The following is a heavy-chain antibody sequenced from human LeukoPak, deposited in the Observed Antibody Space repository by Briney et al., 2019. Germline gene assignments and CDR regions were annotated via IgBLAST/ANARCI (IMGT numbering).Heavy chain of an antibody. CDR3: AKRVPYSSSSVYFDY. CDR2: ISDSGGDT. D-gene: IGHD6-6*01. CDR1: GFIFSNYG. V-gene: IGHV3-23*01. J-gene: IGHJ4*02. Sequence: GGSLRLSCAASGFIFSNYGMSWVRQAPGKGLEWVSAISDSGGDTYYADPVKGRFTISKDISKNTLPLQMNNLRAEDTAVYYCAKRVPYSSSSVYFDYWGQGALVTVSS.